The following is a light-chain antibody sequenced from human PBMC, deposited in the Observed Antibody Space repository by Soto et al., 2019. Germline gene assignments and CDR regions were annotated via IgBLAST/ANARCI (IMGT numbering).Light chain of an antibody. CDR1: QDISSW. CDR2: AAS. J-gene: IGKJ5*01. CDR3: QQANSLPIT. Sequence: DIQMTQSPSSVSASVGDRVTITCRASQDISSWLAWYQQKPGKAPKLLISAASSLLSGVPSRFSGSGSGTDFTPTISSLQPEDFATYYCQQANSLPITFGQGTRLEI. V-gene: IGKV1-12*01.